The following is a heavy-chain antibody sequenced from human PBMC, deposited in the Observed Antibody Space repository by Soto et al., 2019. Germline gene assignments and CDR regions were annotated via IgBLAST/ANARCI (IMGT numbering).Heavy chain of an antibody. CDR2: TIPMFATA. J-gene: IGHJ4*02. Sequence: QVQLVQSGAEAKKPGSSVKVSCKASGGSFSNYIFSWVRQAPGQGLEWMGGTIPMFATAQYSQKLQGRVTITADESTSTVYMDLTSRRSDDTAVYYCARGLFGQQWLVGFDTWGQGTLVTVSS. D-gene: IGHD6-19*01. V-gene: IGHV1-69*01. CDR3: ARGLFGQQWLVGFDT. CDR1: GGSFSNYI.